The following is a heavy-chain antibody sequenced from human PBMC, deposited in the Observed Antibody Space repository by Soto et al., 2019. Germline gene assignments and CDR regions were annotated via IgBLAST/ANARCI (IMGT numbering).Heavy chain of an antibody. D-gene: IGHD3-10*01. Sequence: ASVKVSCKASGYTFSSFGINWVRQAPGQGLEWMAWISAYNGNTKYAQKLQGRVTTTTDTSTSTAYMELRSLRSDDTAVYYCAGVWGMGFGGGRYGMDVWGQGTTVTVSS. J-gene: IGHJ6*02. V-gene: IGHV1-18*01. CDR3: AGVWGMGFGGGRYGMDV. CDR1: GYTFSSFG. CDR2: ISAYNGNT.